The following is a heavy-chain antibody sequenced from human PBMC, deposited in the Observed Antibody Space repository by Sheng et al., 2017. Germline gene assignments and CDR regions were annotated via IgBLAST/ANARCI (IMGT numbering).Heavy chain of an antibody. J-gene: IGHJ6*01. D-gene: IGHD3-10*01. V-gene: IGHV3-30*02. CDR3: AKGARTTLWFGGRSTEPDV. CDR1: GFTFITHG. CDR2: IQYDGSNK. Sequence: QVQLVESGGGVVQPGGSLRLSCEASGFTFITHGMYWVRQAPGKGLEWVAFIQYDGSNKYYADSVKGRFTISRDNSKNTLNLQMNSLRTEDTAVYYCAKGARTTLWFGGRSTEPDV.